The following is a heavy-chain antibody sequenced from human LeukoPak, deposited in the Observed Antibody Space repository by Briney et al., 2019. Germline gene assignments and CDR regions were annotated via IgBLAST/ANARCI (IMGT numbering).Heavy chain of an antibody. Sequence: PGGYLRRYCAASGFTFSNAWRSWGRQAPGNGLGMVGRIRNKTDGETTDYAAPVQGRFSISRDDSKDTLYLQMNSLKIEDTAVYYCTAPWGSAGYWGQGTLVTVSS. CDR3: TAPWGSAGY. D-gene: IGHD3-16*01. CDR2: IRNKTDGETT. V-gene: IGHV3-15*01. J-gene: IGHJ4*02. CDR1: GFTFSNAW.